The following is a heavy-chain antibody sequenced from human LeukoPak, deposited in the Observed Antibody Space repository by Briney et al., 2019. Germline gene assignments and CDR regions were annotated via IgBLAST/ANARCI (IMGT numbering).Heavy chain of an antibody. CDR3: ARDRGSGSYYDY. CDR1: GGTFSSYA. CDR2: IIPIFGTA. J-gene: IGHJ4*02. Sequence: SMKVSCKASGGTFSSYAISWVRQAPGQGLEWMGGIIPIFGTANYAQKFQGRVTITADKSTSTAYMELSSLRSEDTAVYYCARDRGSGSYYDYWGQGTLVTVSS. V-gene: IGHV1-69*06. D-gene: IGHD1-26*01.